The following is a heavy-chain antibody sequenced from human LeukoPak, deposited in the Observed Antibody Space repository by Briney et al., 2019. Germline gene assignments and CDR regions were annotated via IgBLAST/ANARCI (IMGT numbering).Heavy chain of an antibody. V-gene: IGHV3-23*01. Sequence: GGSLRLSCAASGVTFKSDAMSWGREAPGKGLEWRSGISGSGGRTYCADAVRGRVTISRDSFNNTLYLQMTSLRADDTPVYYCAKDSRQGSGWPNPWGQGTRVIVSS. CDR2: ISGSGGRT. CDR1: GVTFKSDA. J-gene: IGHJ5*02. D-gene: IGHD6-19*01. CDR3: AKDSRQGSGWPNP.